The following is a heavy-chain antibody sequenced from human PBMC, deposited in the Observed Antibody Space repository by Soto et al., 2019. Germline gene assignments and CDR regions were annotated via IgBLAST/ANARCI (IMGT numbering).Heavy chain of an antibody. CDR1: GGSISSYY. V-gene: IGHV4-59*01. Sequence: SETLSLTCTVSGGSISSYYWSWIRQPPGKGLEWIGYIYYSGSTNYNPSLKSRVTISVDTSKNQFSLKLSSVTAADTAVYYCARDRDSSGWYNWFDPWGQGTLVTVSS. CDR3: ARDRDSSGWYNWFDP. CDR2: IYYSGST. J-gene: IGHJ5*02. D-gene: IGHD6-19*01.